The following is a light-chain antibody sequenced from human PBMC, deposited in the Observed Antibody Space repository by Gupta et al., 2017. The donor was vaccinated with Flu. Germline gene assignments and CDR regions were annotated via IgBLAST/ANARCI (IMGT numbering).Light chain of an antibody. CDR1: SSNIGDTT. J-gene: IGLJ3*02. V-gene: IGLV1-44*01. CDR2: TNN. Sequence: SVLAQPPSASGTPGQTVTISCSGSSSNIGDTTVNWYQQVPGTAPKLFIYTNNQRPSGVPDRFSGSKSGTSASLAIXGXQSEDEXDYYCAAWADSLHGVEFGGGTNLTVL. CDR3: AAWADSLHGVE.